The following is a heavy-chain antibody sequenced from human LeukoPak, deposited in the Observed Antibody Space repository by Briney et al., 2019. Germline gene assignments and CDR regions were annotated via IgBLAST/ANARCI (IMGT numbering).Heavy chain of an antibody. V-gene: IGHV3-7*03. CDR2: IKQGGSQK. CDR1: GFTFSSYW. CDR3: ARDWFDGDYDRFDY. J-gene: IGHJ4*02. Sequence: GGSLRLSCAASGFTFSSYWMSWLRQAPGKGLEWVANIKQGGSQKFSVDSVKGRFTISRDNAKNSLYLQMNSLRVEDTAVYYCARDWFDGDYDRFDYWGQGTLVTVSS. D-gene: IGHD4-17*01.